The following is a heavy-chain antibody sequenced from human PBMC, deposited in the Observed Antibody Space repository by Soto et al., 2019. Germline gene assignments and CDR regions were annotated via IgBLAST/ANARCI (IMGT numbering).Heavy chain of an antibody. CDR1: GFTFISYA. Sequence: EVQLLESGGGLVQPGGSLRLSCAASGFTFISYAMSWVRQAPGKGLEWVSAISGSGGSTYYADSVKGRFTISSDNSKNTLYLQMNSLRAEDTAVYYCAKRARYCSGGSCHIDYWGQGTLVTVSS. CDR2: ISGSGGST. V-gene: IGHV3-23*01. CDR3: AKRARYCSGGSCHIDY. D-gene: IGHD2-15*01. J-gene: IGHJ4*02.